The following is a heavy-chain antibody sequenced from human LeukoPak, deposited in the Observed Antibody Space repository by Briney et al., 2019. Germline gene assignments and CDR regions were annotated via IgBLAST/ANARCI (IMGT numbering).Heavy chain of an antibody. CDR3: ARVGSYCSSTSCSDY. CDR2: ISSSGSTI. V-gene: IGHV3-48*03. D-gene: IGHD2-2*01. J-gene: IGHJ4*02. CDR1: GFTFSSYE. Sequence: TGGSLRLSCAASGFTFSSYEMNWVPQAPGKGLEWVADISSSGSTIYYADSVKGRFTISRDNAKNSLYLQMNSLRAEDTAVYYCARVGSYCSSTSCSDYWGQGSLVTVSS.